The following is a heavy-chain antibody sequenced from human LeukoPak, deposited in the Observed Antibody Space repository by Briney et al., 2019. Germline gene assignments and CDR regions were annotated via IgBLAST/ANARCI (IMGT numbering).Heavy chain of an antibody. CDR2: IGGGSETT. D-gene: IGHD1-26*01. J-gene: IGHJ4*02. V-gene: IGHV3-23*01. CDR3: AKVLSGSQDY. CDR1: GFTFGSCA. Sequence: GGSLRLSCAASGFTFGSCAMSWVRHAPGKGLEWVSTIGGGSETTSYADSAKGRFTNSRDNSKNTVYLQMNSLRAEDTAVYYCAKVLSGSQDYWGQGTLVSVFS.